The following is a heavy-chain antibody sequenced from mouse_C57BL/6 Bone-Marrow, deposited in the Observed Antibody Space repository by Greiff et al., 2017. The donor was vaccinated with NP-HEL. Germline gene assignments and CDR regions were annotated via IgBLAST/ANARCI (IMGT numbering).Heavy chain of an antibody. V-gene: IGHV3-6*01. CDR3: ASLYYGSSSDY. J-gene: IGHJ2*01. Sequence: EVQLQQSGPGLVKPSQSLSLTCSVTGYSITSGYYWNWIRQFPGNKLEWMGYISYDGSNNYNPSLKNRISITRDTSKNQFFLKLNSVTTEDTATYYCASLYYGSSSDYWGQGTTLTVSS. CDR2: ISYDGSN. D-gene: IGHD1-1*01. CDR1: GYSITSGYY.